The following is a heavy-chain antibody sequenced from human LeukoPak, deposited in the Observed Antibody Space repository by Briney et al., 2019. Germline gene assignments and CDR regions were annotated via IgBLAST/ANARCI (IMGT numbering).Heavy chain of an antibody. CDR2: IYYSGST. D-gene: IGHD2/OR15-2a*01. J-gene: IGHJ4*02. V-gene: IGHV4-59*08. CDR3: AGHHPRNTVDF. CDR1: GDSISSYY. Sequence: SETLSLTCTVSGDSISSYYWSWIRQPPGKGLEWIGYIYYSGSTNYNPSLKSRVTISVDTSKNQFSLKLSSVTAADTAAYYCAGHHPRNTVDFWGQGTLVTVSS.